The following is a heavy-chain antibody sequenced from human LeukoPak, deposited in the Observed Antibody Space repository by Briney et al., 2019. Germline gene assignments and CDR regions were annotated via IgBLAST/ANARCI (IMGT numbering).Heavy chain of an antibody. J-gene: IGHJ4*02. CDR1: GFTFSSYW. CDR3: AKGYYDSSGYYRFDY. Sequence: PGGSLRLSCAASGFTFSSYWMHWVRQAPGKGLVWVSRINSDGSSTSYADSVKGRFTISRDNSKNTLYLQMNSLRAEDTAVYYCAKGYYDSSGYYRFDYWGQGTLVTVSS. D-gene: IGHD3-22*01. V-gene: IGHV3-74*01. CDR2: INSDGSST.